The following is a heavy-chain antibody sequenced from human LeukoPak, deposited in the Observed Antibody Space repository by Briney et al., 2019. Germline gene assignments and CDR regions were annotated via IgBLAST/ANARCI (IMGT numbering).Heavy chain of an antibody. CDR3: ARVDLYCSSTSCYSFDY. Sequence: GASLKISSKGFGYSFTSYWIAWVRQLPGKGLEWMGIIYPGDSDTRYSASFQGQVNISGDKYISTVYLQRSSRKASDTAMYYCARVDLYCSSTSCYSFDYWGQGALVTVSS. D-gene: IGHD2-2*01. J-gene: IGHJ4*02. CDR2: IYPGDSDT. V-gene: IGHV5-51*01. CDR1: GYSFTSYW.